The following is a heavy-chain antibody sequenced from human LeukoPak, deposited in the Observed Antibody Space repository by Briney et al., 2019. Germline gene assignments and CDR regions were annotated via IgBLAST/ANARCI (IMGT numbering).Heavy chain of an antibody. J-gene: IGHJ4*02. CDR1: GNSISSYY. CDR2: IDYTGSS. Sequence: SETLSLTCTVSGNSISSYYWNWIRQPPGKGLEWIGYIDYTGSSNYNPSLKSRVSISVDTSKNQLSLKLSSVTAADTAVYYCARWEGVRDGYNGERLNYLDYWGQGTLVTVSS. V-gene: IGHV4-59*12. D-gene: IGHD5-24*01. CDR3: ARWEGVRDGYNGERLNYLDY.